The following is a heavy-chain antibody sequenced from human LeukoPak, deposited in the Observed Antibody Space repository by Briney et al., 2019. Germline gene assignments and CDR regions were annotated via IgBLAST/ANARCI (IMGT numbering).Heavy chain of an antibody. J-gene: IGHJ4*02. D-gene: IGHD1-26*01. CDR1: GFTFSKDG. CDR2: VNDNGANT. Sequence: GASLRLFCAAPGFTFSKDGMSWVRQAPGKGLEWVSTVNDNGANTHYADSVKGRFTISRDNSRNTLLLEMNSLRVDDTALYYCTKGDGGYYPIDNWGQGTLVIVSS. CDR3: TKGDGGYYPIDN. V-gene: IGHV3-23*01.